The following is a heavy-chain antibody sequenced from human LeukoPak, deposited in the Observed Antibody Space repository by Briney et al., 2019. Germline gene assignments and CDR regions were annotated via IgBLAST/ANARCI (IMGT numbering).Heavy chain of an antibody. V-gene: IGHV4-39*01. J-gene: IGHJ5*02. CDR1: GGSISSSSYY. CDR2: IYYSGST. Sequence: SSETLSLTCTVSGGSISSSSYYWGWIRQPPGKGLEWIGSIYYSGSTYYNPSLKSRVTISVDTSKNQFSLKLSSVTAADTAVYYCARLYLGSGSYYAPKPNWFDPWGQGTLVTVSS. D-gene: IGHD3-10*01. CDR3: ARLYLGSGSYYAPKPNWFDP.